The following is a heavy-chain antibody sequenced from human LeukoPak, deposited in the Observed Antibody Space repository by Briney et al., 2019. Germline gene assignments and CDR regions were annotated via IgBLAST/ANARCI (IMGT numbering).Heavy chain of an antibody. D-gene: IGHD1-1*01. CDR2: ISAHSGNT. Sequence: ASVKVSCKASGYTFTHYGISSVRQAPGQGGEWRVWISAHSGNTKYVQKFQDRVTMTPDTSTSTDYMELRSLRSDDTAVYCCARDIATVQHLDWGQGTLVTVSS. CDR1: GYTFTHYG. CDR3: ARDIATVQHLD. J-gene: IGHJ4*02. V-gene: IGHV1-18*01.